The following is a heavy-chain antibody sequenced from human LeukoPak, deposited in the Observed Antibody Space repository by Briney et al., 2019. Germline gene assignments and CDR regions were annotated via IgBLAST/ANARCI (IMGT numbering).Heavy chain of an antibody. J-gene: IGHJ5*02. CDR1: GYTFTGYY. CDR3: ARTYYYGSDPFDP. CDR2: INPNSGGT. D-gene: IGHD3-10*01. Sequence: ASVKVSCKASGYTFTGYYMHWVRQAPGQGLEWMGWINPNSGGTNYAQKSQGRVTMTRDTSISTAYMELSTLRSDDTAVYYCARTYYYGSDPFDPWGQGTLVTVSS. V-gene: IGHV1-2*02.